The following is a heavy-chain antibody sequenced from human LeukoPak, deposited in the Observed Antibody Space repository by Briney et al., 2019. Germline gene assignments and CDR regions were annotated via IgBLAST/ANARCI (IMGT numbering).Heavy chain of an antibody. J-gene: IGHJ3*02. CDR3: AILASSGWYGPWDDAFDI. Sequence: PGGSLRLSCAASGFTFSSYGMHWARQAPGKGLEWVAVISYDGSNKYYADSVKGRFTISRDNSKNTLYLQMNSLRAEDTAVYYCAILASSGWYGPWDDAFDIWGQGTMVTVSS. V-gene: IGHV3-30*19. CDR2: ISYDGSNK. D-gene: IGHD6-19*01. CDR1: GFTFSSYG.